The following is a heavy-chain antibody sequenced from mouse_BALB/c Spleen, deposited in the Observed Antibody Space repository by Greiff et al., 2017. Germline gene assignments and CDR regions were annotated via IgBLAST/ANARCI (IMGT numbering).Heavy chain of an antibody. J-gene: IGHJ4*01. CDR1: GYTFTSYY. V-gene: IGHV1S81*02. D-gene: IGHD1-1*01. CDR2: INPSNGGT. CDR3: TRGGPNGSSYYYAMDY. Sequence: QVQLQQSGAELVKPGASVKLSCKASGYTFTSYYMYWVKQRPGQGLEWIGEINPSNGGTNFNEKFKSKATLTVDKSSSTAYMQLSSLTSEDSAVYYCTRGGPNGSSYYYAMDYWGQGTSVTVSS.